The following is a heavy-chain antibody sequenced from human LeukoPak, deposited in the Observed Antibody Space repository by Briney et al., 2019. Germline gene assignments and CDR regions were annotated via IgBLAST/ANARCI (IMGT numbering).Heavy chain of an antibody. J-gene: IGHJ3*02. CDR1: GFTFSSYS. CDR2: ISSSSSYI. CDR3: ARGLPPSLLWFGESTSDAFDI. Sequence: PGGSLRLSCAASGFTFSSYSMNWVRQAPGKGLEWVSSISSSSSYIYYADSVKGRFTISRDNAKNSLYLQMNSLRAEDTAVYYCARGLPPSLLWFGESTSDAFDIWGQGTMVTVSS. V-gene: IGHV3-21*01. D-gene: IGHD3-10*01.